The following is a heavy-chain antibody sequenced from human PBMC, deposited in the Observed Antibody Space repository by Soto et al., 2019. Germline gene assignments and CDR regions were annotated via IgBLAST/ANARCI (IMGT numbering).Heavy chain of an antibody. Sequence: PGGSLRLSCAASGFIFDDYAMRWVRQAPGKGLEWVAVISGNSGSLGYADSVKGRFTISRDNAKNSLYLQMNRLRAEDTALYYCAKDRYSSSAYYYYGMDAWGQGTTVTVSS. D-gene: IGHD6-6*01. CDR3: AKDRYSSSAYYYYGMDA. V-gene: IGHV3-9*01. CDR2: ISGNSGSL. CDR1: GFIFDDYA. J-gene: IGHJ6*02.